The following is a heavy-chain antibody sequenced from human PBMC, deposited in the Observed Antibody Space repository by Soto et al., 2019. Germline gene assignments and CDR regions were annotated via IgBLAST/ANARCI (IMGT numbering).Heavy chain of an antibody. V-gene: IGHV4-4*02. Sequence: QVHLQESGPGLVKPSGTLSLTCAVFGASINSSNWWSWVRQSPGKGLEWIGEIYYSGSTNYNPSLKSRDSISADKSKNHISVKLSFVTVADADVYDCASSVAVGVPVTLRGGDRFDPWGQGTQVTVSS. CDR3: ASSVAVGVPVTLRGGDRFDP. CDR2: IYYSGST. D-gene: IGHD2-2*01. J-gene: IGHJ5*02. CDR1: GASINSSNW.